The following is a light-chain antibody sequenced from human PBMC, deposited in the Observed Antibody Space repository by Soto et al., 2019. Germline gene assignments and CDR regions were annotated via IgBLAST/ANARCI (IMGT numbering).Light chain of an antibody. CDR2: DVS. Sequence: QSVLTQPASVSGSPGQSITISCTGTRSDVGAYNYVSWYQQHSGKAPKLMIYDVSNRPSGVSSCFSGSKSGNTASLTISGLQLEDEADYYCSSYTGSTTWVFGGGTKLTVL. CDR3: SSYTGSTTWV. J-gene: IGLJ3*02. CDR1: RSDVGAYNY. V-gene: IGLV2-14*03.